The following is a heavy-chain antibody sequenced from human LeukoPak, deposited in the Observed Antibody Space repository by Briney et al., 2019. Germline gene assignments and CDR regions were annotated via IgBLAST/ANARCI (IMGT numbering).Heavy chain of an antibody. CDR3: VRGVGLYDSIGYFDY. CDR2: ISYDGRNK. Sequence: QAGGSLRLSCAASGFTFSICAMHWVRQAPGKGLEWVATISYDGRNKFYADSVKGRFTISRDNSKDTLYLQMNSLRPEDTAVYNCVRGVGLYDSIGYFDYWGQGTLVTVAS. J-gene: IGHJ4*02. CDR1: GFTFSICA. V-gene: IGHV3-30*04. D-gene: IGHD3-22*01.